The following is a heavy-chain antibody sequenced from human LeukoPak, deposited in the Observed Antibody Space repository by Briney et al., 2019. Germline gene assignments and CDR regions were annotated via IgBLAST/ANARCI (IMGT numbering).Heavy chain of an antibody. J-gene: IGHJ5*02. Sequence: SQTLSLTCTVSGGSISSGDSYWSWIRQPPGKGLEWIGYIYYSGSTYYNPSLKSRVTISVDTSKNQFSLKLSSVTVADTAVYYCARETLGASDNWFDPWGQGTLVTVSS. CDR1: GGSISSGDSY. D-gene: IGHD1-26*01. CDR2: IYYSGST. CDR3: ARETLGASDNWFDP. V-gene: IGHV4-30-4*01.